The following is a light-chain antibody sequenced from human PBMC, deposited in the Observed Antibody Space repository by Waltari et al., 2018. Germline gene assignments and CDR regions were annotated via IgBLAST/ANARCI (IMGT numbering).Light chain of an antibody. CDR1: QSINHY. V-gene: IGKV1-39*01. CDR3: QQIHSLPTT. J-gene: IGKJ2*01. CDR2: TAS. Sequence: DIQMTQSPSSLSEPIGDRVTITCRASQSINHYLCWYQQKPGQAPKLLIYTASTLDDGVPSRFSGSGSGTEFTLTISSLQPEDFATYYCQQIHSLPTTFGQGTKL.